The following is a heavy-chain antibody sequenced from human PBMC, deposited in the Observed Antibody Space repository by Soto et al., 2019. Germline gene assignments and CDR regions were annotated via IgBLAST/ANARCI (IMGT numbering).Heavy chain of an antibody. Sequence: WCWIRQPPGKGLEWIGYIYESGSTNYNPSLKSRVTMSVDTSKNQFSLKLSSVTAADTAVYFCARSGRSGYYYYYGMDVWGQGTTVTVSS. D-gene: IGHD2-15*01. V-gene: IGHV4-59*01. J-gene: IGHJ6*02. CDR2: IYESGST. CDR3: ARSGRSGYYYYYGMDV.